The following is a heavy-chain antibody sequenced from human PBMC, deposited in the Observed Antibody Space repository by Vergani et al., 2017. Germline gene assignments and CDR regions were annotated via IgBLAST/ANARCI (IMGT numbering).Heavy chain of an antibody. CDR1: GFTFSSYA. Sequence: QVQLVESGGGVVQPGRSLRLSCAASGFTFSSYAMHWVRQAPGKGLEWVAVISYDGSNKYYADSVKGRFTISRENSKNTLYRQMNSLRAEDTAVYYCARDPQYCSSTSCYNNDYYYMDVWG. CDR3: ARDPQYCSSTSCYNNDYYYMDV. D-gene: IGHD2-2*02. J-gene: IGHJ6*03. CDR2: ISYDGSNK. V-gene: IGHV3-30-3*01.